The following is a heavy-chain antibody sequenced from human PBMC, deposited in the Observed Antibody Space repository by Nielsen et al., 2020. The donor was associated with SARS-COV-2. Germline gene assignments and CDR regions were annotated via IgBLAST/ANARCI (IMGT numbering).Heavy chain of an antibody. CDR3: ASPNSSSSLGGFDY. CDR2: IYYSGST. Sequence: SETLSLTCTASGGSISSSSYYWGWIRQPPGKGLEWIGSIYYSGSTYYNPSLKSRVTISVDTSKNQFSLKLSSVTAADTAVYYCASPNSSSSLGGFDYWGQGTLVTVSS. J-gene: IGHJ4*02. CDR1: GGSISSSSYY. V-gene: IGHV4-39*01. D-gene: IGHD6-13*01.